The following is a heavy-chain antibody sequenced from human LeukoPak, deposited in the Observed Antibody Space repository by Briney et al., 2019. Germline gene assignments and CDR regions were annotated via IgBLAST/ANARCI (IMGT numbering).Heavy chain of an antibody. CDR1: GGSISSSSYY. V-gene: IGHV4-39*01. J-gene: IGHJ4*02. Sequence: SETLSLTCTVPGGSISSSSYYWGWIRQPPGQGLEWIGSIYYSGSTYYNPSLKSRVTISVDTSKNQFSLKLSSVTAADTAVYYCARHRPATPFDYWGQGTLVTVSS. CDR2: IYYSGST. CDR3: ARHRPATPFDY.